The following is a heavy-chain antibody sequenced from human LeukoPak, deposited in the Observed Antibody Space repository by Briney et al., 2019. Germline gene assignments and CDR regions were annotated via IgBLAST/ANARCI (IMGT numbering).Heavy chain of an antibody. D-gene: IGHD3-10*01. J-gene: IGHJ4*02. CDR1: GFTFSSYA. CDR3: AKGGVLYYYGSGSHFDY. Sequence: PGGSLRLSCAASGFTFSSYAMSWVRQAPGKGLEWVSAITGSGGSTYYADSVKGRCIISRDNSKNTLYLQMNSLRAEDTAVYYCAKGGVLYYYGSGSHFDYWGQGTLVTVSS. V-gene: IGHV3-23*01. CDR2: ITGSGGST.